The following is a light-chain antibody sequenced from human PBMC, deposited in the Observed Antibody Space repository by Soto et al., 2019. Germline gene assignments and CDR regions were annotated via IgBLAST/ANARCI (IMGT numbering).Light chain of an antibody. CDR3: QQYGTSPWT. CDR2: GAR. J-gene: IGKJ1*01. CDR1: QSVTISY. V-gene: IGKV3-20*01. Sequence: EVVLTQSPGTLSLSPGERATLSCRASQSVTISYLAWFQQKPGQAPRLLIYGARSRATGVPDRFSASGSGTDFSITISRMEHEDFAVYYCQQYGTSPWTFGQGTKVDIK.